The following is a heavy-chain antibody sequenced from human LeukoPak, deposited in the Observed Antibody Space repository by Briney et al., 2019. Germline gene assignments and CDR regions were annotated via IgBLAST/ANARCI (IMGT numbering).Heavy chain of an antibody. D-gene: IGHD3-22*01. CDR2: INTNTGNP. V-gene: IGHV7-4-1*02. CDR1: GYTFTSYA. J-gene: IGHJ4*02. CDR3: AREGSYYYDSSGDFDY. Sequence: ASVKVSCKASGYTFTSYAMHWVRQAPGQGLEWMGWINTNTGNPTYAQGFTGRFVFSLDTSVSTAYLQISSLKAEDTAVYYCAREGSYYYDSSGDFDYWGQGTLVTVSS.